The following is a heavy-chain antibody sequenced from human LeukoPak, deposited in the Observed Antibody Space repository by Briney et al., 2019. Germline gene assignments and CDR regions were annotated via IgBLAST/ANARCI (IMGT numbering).Heavy chain of an antibody. D-gene: IGHD3-3*01. Sequence: PGGSLRLSCAPCGLTFSRYATRWLRHAPGEPLEWLSAICDSGGSSYDSESVKVRGTIYRDNYKITLYLQMNSLRAEDTAVYYCAKEGMYYDFWGGYYSTGGLDYWGQGTLVTVSS. CDR1: GLTFSRYA. J-gene: IGHJ4*02. CDR3: AKEGMYYDFWGGYYSTGGLDY. CDR2: ICDSGGSS. V-gene: IGHV3-23*01.